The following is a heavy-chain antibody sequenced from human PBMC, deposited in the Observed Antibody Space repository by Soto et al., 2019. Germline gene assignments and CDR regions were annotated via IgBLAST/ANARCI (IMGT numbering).Heavy chain of an antibody. CDR1: GGSISIYY. CDR2: IYYSGST. V-gene: IGHV4-59*01. CDR3: ARAGGVKSGYYKRGPYCYGMEV. J-gene: IGHJ6*02. Sequence: LSLTCTVAGGSISIYYWSWIRQPPGKGLDCIGYIYYSGSTNYNPSLKSRVTISVDTSKNQFSLKLSSVTDADTAVYYCARAGGVKSGYYKRGPYCYGMEVWGQGTTVTLSS. D-gene: IGHD3-3*01.